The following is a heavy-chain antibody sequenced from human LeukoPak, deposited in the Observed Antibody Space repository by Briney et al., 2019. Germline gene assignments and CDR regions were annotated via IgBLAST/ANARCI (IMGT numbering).Heavy chain of an antibody. CDR1: GFTFSSYW. V-gene: IGHV3-7*04. J-gene: IGHJ1*01. CDR3: ARGRPAVAAAVRGNRLEYFQH. Sequence: GGSLRLSCAASGFTFSSYWMSWVRQAPGKGLEWVANIKQDGSEKYYVDSVKGRFTISRDNAKNSLYLQMNSLRAEDTAVYYCARGRPAVAAAVRGNRLEYFQHWGQGTLVTVSS. CDR2: IKQDGSEK. D-gene: IGHD6-13*01.